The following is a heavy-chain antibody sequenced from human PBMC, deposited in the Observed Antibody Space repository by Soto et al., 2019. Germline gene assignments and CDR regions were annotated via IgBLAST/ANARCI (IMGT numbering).Heavy chain of an antibody. J-gene: IGHJ3*02. Sequence: QVQLVESGGGVVQPGRSLRLSCAASGFTFSSYGMHWVRQAPGKGLEWVAVISYDGSNKYYADSVKGRFTISRDNSKNTRYLQMNSLRAEDTAVYYCAKPWGGDGYNRGGDAFDIWGQGTMVTVSS. CDR2: ISYDGSNK. CDR1: GFTFSSYG. CDR3: AKPWGGDGYNRGGDAFDI. D-gene: IGHD3-16*01. V-gene: IGHV3-30*18.